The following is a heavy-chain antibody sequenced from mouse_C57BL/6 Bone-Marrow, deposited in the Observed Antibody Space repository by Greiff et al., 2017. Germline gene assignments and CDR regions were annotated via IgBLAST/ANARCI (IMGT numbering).Heavy chain of an antibody. CDR2: ISNGGGST. CDR1: GFTFSDYY. Sequence: EVKLMESGGGLVQPGGSLKLSCAASGFTFSDYYMYWVRQTPEKRLEWVAYISNGGGSTYYQDTVKGRFTLSRDNAKNHLYLQMSRLTSEDTAVYYCARQYYGNTYGWFAYWGQGTLVTVAS. D-gene: IGHD1-1*01. CDR3: ARQYYGNTYGWFAY. V-gene: IGHV5-12*01. J-gene: IGHJ3*01.